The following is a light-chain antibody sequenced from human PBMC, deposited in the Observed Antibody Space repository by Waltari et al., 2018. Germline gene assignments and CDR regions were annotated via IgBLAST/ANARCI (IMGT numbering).Light chain of an antibody. V-gene: IGKV1-39*01. CDR3: QQSYITPGT. CDR1: QNIYTH. Sequence: DIQMTQSPSSLSPSVGDSVTITCRASQNIYTHLNWYQQKPGKAPNLLIYGASSLQTGVPSRFSGSGSGTDFTLTISSLQPEDFAAYYCQQSYITPGTFGQGTKMEIK. CDR2: GAS. J-gene: IGKJ1*01.